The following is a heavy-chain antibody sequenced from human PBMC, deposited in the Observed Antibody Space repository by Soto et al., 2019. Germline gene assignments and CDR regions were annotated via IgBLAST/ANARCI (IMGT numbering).Heavy chain of an antibody. Sequence: VFGGSISSYYGSWIRQPPGKGLEWIGFIYHSGSTNYSPSLKSRVTISVDTSKNQFSLKLTSLTAADTAVYYCARRRSGPTFFDYWGQGTLVTVSS. CDR3: ARRRSGPTFFDY. CDR2: IYHSGST. CDR1: GGSISSYY. J-gene: IGHJ4*02. D-gene: IGHD3-10*01. V-gene: IGHV4-59*08.